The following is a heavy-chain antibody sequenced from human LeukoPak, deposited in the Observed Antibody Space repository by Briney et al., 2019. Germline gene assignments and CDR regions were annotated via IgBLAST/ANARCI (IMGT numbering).Heavy chain of an antibody. D-gene: IGHD1-26*01. CDR2: IKQDGSEK. CDR3: ARDHRVAGATGSSDY. V-gene: IGHV3-7*01. J-gene: IGHJ4*02. Sequence: GGSLRLSCAASGFTFSSYWLSWVRQAPGKGLECVANIKQDGSEKYYVDSVKGRFTISRDNAKNSLYLQMNSLRAEDTAVYYCARDHRVAGATGSSDYWGQGTLVTVSS. CDR1: GFTFSSYW.